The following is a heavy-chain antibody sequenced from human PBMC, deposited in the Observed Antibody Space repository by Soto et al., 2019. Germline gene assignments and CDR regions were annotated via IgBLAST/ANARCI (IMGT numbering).Heavy chain of an antibody. D-gene: IGHD4-17*01. J-gene: IGHJ4*02. CDR3: ARDRRSQFDY. CDR1: GGSISSGGYY. CDR2: IYYSGST. Sequence: SETLSLTCTVSGGSISSGGYYWSWIRQHPGKGLEWIGYIYYSGSTYYNPSLKSRVTISVDTSKNQFSLKLSSVTAADTAVYYCARDRRSQFDYWGQGTLVTVSS. V-gene: IGHV4-31*03.